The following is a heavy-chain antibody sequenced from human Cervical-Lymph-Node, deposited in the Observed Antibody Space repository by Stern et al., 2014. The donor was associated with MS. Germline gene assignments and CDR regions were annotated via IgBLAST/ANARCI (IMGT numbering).Heavy chain of an antibody. D-gene: IGHD6-25*01. CDR3: ATFIATAGTFNY. Sequence: VQLVESGAEVKKPWASVKVSCKASGHTTTSYGITWVRQAPGQGLEWMGWISAHNGNTNYVQRFQGRVSMTTDTSTSTAYMELRSLRSDDTAVYYCATFIATAGTFNYWGQGTLVTVSS. CDR1: GHTTTSYG. V-gene: IGHV1-18*01. CDR2: ISAHNGNT. J-gene: IGHJ4*02.